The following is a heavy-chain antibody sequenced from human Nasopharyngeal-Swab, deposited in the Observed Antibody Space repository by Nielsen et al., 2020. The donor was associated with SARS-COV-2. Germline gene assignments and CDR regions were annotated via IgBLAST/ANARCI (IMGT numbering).Heavy chain of an antibody. Sequence: ASVKVSCKASGYTFTSYGISWVRQAPGQGLEWMGWISAYNGNTKYSQKFQGRVTITRDTSASTAYMELSSLRSEDTAVYYCATNLYCSGGSCYQIQNWYFDLWGRGTLVTVSS. D-gene: IGHD2-15*01. CDR1: GYTFTSYG. J-gene: IGHJ2*01. CDR3: ATNLYCSGGSCYQIQNWYFDL. V-gene: IGHV1-18*01. CDR2: ISAYNGNT.